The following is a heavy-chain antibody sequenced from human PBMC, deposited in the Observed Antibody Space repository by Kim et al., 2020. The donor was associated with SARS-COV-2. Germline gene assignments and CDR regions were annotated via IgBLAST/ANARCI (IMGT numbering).Heavy chain of an antibody. D-gene: IGHD2-21*01. CDR2: IKQDGSET. CDR3: ASTIVATPGRR. V-gene: IGHV3-7*03. J-gene: IGHJ4*02. Sequence: GESLKISCEDSGFSFSSYWMSWVRQAPGKGLEWLANIKQDGSETYYVDSVKGRFTISRDNAKNSLYLQMNSLRADDSAVYYCASTIVATPGRRWGQGTLVTVSS. CDR1: GFSFSSYW.